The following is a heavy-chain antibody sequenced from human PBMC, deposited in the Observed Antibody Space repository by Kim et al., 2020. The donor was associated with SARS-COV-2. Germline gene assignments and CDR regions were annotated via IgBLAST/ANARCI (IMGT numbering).Heavy chain of an antibody. CDR3: TRVPGTRLAFWDAYD. D-gene: IGHD3-3*02. V-gene: IGHV3-73*01. CDR2: IRRKANSYAT. Sequence: GGSLRLSCAASGFSFSDSAMHWVRQASGKGLEWVGRIRRKANSYATTYAASVKCRFTISSDDSKHAAYLQMNSLKTEATAVYYCTRVPGTRLAFWDAYD. CDR1: GFSFSDSA. J-gene: IGHJ3*02.